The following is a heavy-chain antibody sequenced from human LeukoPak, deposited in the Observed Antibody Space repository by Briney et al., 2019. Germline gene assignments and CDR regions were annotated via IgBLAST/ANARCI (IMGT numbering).Heavy chain of an antibody. V-gene: IGHV1-69*13. CDR3: TSPFREYYYDSSGYSYLRN. J-gene: IGHJ4*02. D-gene: IGHD3-22*01. Sequence: SVKVSCKASGGTFSSHAISWVRQAPGQGLEWMGGIIPIFGTANYAQKFQGRVTITADESTSTAYMELSSLRSEDTAVYYCTSPFREYYYDSSGYSYLRNWGQGTLVTVSS. CDR2: IIPIFGTA. CDR1: GGTFSSHA.